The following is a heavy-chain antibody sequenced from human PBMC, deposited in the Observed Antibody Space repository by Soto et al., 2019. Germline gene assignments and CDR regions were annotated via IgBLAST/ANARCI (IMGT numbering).Heavy chain of an antibody. Sequence: GGSLRHSCAASGFTFSSYSMNWVRHSTGKGLEWVSYISSSSSTIYYAASVKGRFTISIDNAKNSLYLQMNSLRDEDTAVYYCAREAGTWHLPLNWFDPWGQGTLVTVSS. CDR3: AREAGTWHLPLNWFDP. V-gene: IGHV3-48*02. CDR1: GFTFSSYS. CDR2: ISSSSSTI. D-gene: IGHD6-19*01. J-gene: IGHJ5*02.